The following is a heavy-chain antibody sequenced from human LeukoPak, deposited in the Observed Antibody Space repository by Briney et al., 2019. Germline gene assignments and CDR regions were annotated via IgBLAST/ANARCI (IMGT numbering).Heavy chain of an antibody. J-gene: IGHJ2*01. D-gene: IGHD3-16*02. CDR1: GFTFDDYA. V-gene: IGHV3-9*01. Sequence: GGSLRLSCAASGFTFDDYAMHWVRQAPGKGLEWVSGISWNSANIGYADSVKGRFTISRDNAKNSLYLQMNSLRAEDTAVYYCARSPYDYVWGSYRRPGYFDLWGRGTLVTVSS. CDR2: ISWNSANI. CDR3: ARSPYDYVWGSYRRPGYFDL.